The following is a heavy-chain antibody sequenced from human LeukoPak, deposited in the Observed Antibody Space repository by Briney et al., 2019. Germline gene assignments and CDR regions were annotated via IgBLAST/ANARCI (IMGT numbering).Heavy chain of an antibody. D-gene: IGHD3-10*01. CDR1: GFTFDDYG. CDR2: INWNGGST. CDR3: ARVRIGESPLYYLDY. V-gene: IGHV3-20*04. J-gene: IGHJ4*02. Sequence: PGGSLRLSCAASGFTFDDYGMSWVRQAPGKGLEWVSGINWNGGSTGYADSVKGRFTISRDNAKNSLYLQMNSLRAEDTALYYCARVRIGESPLYYLDYWGQGTLVTVSS.